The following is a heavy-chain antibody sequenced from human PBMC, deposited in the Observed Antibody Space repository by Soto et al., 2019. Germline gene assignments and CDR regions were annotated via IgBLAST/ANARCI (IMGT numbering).Heavy chain of an antibody. CDR3: ARGGSWYPGYYYGMDV. CDR1: GASVIAYY. D-gene: IGHD6-13*01. J-gene: IGHJ6*02. V-gene: IGHV4-4*07. Sequence: SETLSLTCTVSGASVIAYYWSWIRQPAGKGLEWIGRVNSSGSTNYNPSLKSRVTMSVDTSKNQLSPMLRSVTAADTAVFYCARGGSWYPGYYYGMDVWGQGTTVTVSS. CDR2: VNSSGST.